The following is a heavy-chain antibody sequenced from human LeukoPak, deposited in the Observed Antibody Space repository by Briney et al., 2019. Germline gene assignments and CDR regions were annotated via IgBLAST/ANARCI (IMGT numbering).Heavy chain of an antibody. CDR3: VRDYDSSGFLAH. J-gene: IGHJ4*02. V-gene: IGHV3-66*01. CDR1: GFTVSTNY. Sequence: QPGGSLRLSCAASGFTVSTNYMTWVRQAPGKGLEWVSTLYSGGSTYYADSVKGRFTISRDNSRNTLYLQMNSLRVEDTAVYYCVRDYDSSGFLAHWGQGTLVTVSS. CDR2: LYSGGST. D-gene: IGHD3-22*01.